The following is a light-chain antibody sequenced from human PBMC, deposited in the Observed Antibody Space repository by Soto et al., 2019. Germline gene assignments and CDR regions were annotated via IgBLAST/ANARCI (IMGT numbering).Light chain of an antibody. CDR1: ASSIGSNF. J-gene: IGLJ2*01. CDR2: TNS. CDR3: ATWDDNVKGPV. V-gene: IGLV1-44*01. Sequence: QSALTQTPSLCGTPGQRVTISCSGRASSIGSNFVSWYQVVPGTAPKLLIYTNSHRPSGVPDRFSGSRSGTSASLDISGLESDDEADYFCATWDDNVKGPVFGGGTKVTVL.